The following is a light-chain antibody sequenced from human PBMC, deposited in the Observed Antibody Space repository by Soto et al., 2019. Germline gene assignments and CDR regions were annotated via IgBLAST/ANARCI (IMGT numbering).Light chain of an antibody. CDR1: QSIGND. CDR3: QQYNKWPPLT. V-gene: IGKV3-15*01. CDR2: GAS. J-gene: IGKJ4*01. Sequence: EVLMTQSPVTLSVSPGESATLSCRAKQSIGNDVAWYQQKPGQAPRLLVYGASTRASDVLARFSGAGSGTDFTLTFSSLQSEDFVLYYCQQYNKWPPLTFGGGTKVDIK.